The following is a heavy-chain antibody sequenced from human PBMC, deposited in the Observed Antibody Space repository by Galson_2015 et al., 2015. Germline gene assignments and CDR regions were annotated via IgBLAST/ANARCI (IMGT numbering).Heavy chain of an antibody. CDR2: IIPIFGTA. CDR3: ARSITMIVVVIPNYGMDV. D-gene: IGHD3-22*01. Sequence: SVKVSCKASGGTFSSYAISWVRQAPGQGLEWMGGIIPIFGTANYAQKFQGRVTITADESTSTAYMELSSLRSEDTAVYYCARSITMIVVVIPNYGMDVWGQGTTVTVSS. CDR1: GGTFSSYA. V-gene: IGHV1-69*13. J-gene: IGHJ6*02.